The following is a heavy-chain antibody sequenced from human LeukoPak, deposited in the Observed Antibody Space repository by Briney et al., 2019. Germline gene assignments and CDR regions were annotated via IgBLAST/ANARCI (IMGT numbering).Heavy chain of an antibody. V-gene: IGHV4-4*07. CDR2: IYTRGST. J-gene: IGHJ3*02. D-gene: IGHD2-15*01. Sequence: SETLSLTCTVAGGSINNYYWSWIRQPAGKGIEWIGRIYTRGSTNYNPSLKSRVTMSVDTSKNQFSLKLSSVTAADTAVYYCARGRYCSADICSGGDAFDIWGQGTMVSVSS. CDR1: GGSINNYY. CDR3: ARGRYCSADICSGGDAFDI.